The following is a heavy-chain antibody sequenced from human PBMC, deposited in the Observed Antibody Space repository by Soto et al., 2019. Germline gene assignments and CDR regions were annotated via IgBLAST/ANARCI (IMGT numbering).Heavy chain of an antibody. Sequence: PSETLSLTCTVCGCSISSYYWSWIRQHPGKGLEWIGYIYYSGSTNYNPSLKSRVTISVDTSKNQFSLKLSSVTAADTAVYYCASKLGYCSGGSCPGTFDIWGQGTMVTVSS. CDR1: GCSISSYY. CDR2: IYYSGST. CDR3: ASKLGYCSGGSCPGTFDI. J-gene: IGHJ3*02. V-gene: IGHV4-59*01. D-gene: IGHD2-15*01.